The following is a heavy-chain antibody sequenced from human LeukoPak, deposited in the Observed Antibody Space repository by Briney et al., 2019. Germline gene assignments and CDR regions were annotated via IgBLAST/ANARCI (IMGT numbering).Heavy chain of an antibody. V-gene: IGHV3-23*01. J-gene: IGHJ4*02. CDR2: IYGNGATT. D-gene: IGHD5-12*01. CDR3: ARKYSGFDY. CDR1: GFTFSSYA. Sequence: GGSLRLSCAVSGFTFSSYAMNWVRQAPGKGLEWVSIIYGNGATTDYADSVEGRFTISRDDSKNTLYLQMNSLRAEDTAVYYCARKYSGFDYWGQGTLVTVSS.